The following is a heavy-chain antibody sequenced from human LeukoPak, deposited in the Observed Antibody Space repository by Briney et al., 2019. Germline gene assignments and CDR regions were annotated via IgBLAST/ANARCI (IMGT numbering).Heavy chain of an antibody. V-gene: IGHV3-48*03. CDR3: AKDLAGSGSYSFDY. Sequence: PGGSLRLSCAASGFTFSNYEFNWVRQAPGKGLEWVSYISSSGRNIYYADSVKGRFTISRDNSKNTLYLQMNSLRAEDTAVYYCAKDLAGSGSYSFDYWGQGTLVTVSS. CDR2: ISSSGRNI. D-gene: IGHD1-26*01. J-gene: IGHJ4*02. CDR1: GFTFSNYE.